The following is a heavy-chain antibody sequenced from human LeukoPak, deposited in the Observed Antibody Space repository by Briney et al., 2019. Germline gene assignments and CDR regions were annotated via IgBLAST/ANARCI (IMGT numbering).Heavy chain of an antibody. CDR1: GGSIRSYS. V-gene: IGHV4-4*07. Sequence: SGPTLVHPSGPLALTCTVSGGSIRSYSWSWIRQPAGKGLEWIGRIYTSGSTNYHPSLQSRVTMSVDTSKNQFSLKLSSVTAADTAVYYCARGYGDYYYMDVWGKGTTVTVSS. CDR3: ARGYGDYYYMDV. D-gene: IGHD4-17*01. CDR2: IYTSGST. J-gene: IGHJ6*03.